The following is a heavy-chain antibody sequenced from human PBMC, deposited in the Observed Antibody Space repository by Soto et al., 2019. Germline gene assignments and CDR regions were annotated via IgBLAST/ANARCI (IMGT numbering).Heavy chain of an antibody. J-gene: IGHJ4*02. Sequence: GGSLRLSCAASGFALSGYWMSWVRQAPGKGLEWVASINPDGTLKYYVDSVKGRFTISRDNADNSLFLQMISLRVEDTAVYYCARWESGDWYLGIWGQGTLVTVSS. CDR1: GFALSGYW. CDR2: INPDGTLK. V-gene: IGHV3-7*03. CDR3: ARWESGDWYLGI. D-gene: IGHD2-21*02.